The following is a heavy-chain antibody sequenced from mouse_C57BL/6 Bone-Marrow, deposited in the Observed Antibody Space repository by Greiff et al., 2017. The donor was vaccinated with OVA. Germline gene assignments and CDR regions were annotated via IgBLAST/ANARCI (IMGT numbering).Heavy chain of an antibody. D-gene: IGHD4-1*01. CDR1: GYTFTDYY. V-gene: IGHV1-19*01. CDR2: INPYNGGT. J-gene: IGHJ2*01. CDR3: ARSGLGWDIDY. Sequence: VQLQQSGPVLVKPGASVKMSCKASGYTFTDYYMNWVKQSHGKSLEWIGVINPYNGGTSYNQKFKGKATLTVDKSSNTAYMELNSLTSEDSAVYYCARSGLGWDIDYWGQGTTLTVSS.